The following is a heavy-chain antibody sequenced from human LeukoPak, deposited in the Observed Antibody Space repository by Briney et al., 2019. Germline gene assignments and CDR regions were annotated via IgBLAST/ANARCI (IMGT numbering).Heavy chain of an antibody. CDR1: GYTFTSYY. Sequence: ASVKVSCKASGYTFTSYYMHWVRQAPGQGLEWMGIINPSGGSTSYAQKFQGRVTMTRDTSTSTVYMELSSPRSEDTAVYYCARNQYYYDSSGPYFQHWGQGTLVTVSS. CDR3: ARNQYYYDSSGPYFQH. D-gene: IGHD3-22*01. J-gene: IGHJ1*01. V-gene: IGHV1-46*01. CDR2: INPSGGST.